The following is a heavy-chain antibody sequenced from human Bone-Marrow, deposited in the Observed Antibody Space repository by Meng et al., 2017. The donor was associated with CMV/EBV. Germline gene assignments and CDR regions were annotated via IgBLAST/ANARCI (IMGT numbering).Heavy chain of an antibody. Sequence: SETLSLTCTVSGGSISSGGYYWSWIRQHPGKGLEWIGYIYYSGSTYYNPSLKSRVTISVDTSKNQFSLKLSSVTAAATAVYYCARGLGEYQLLSFDYWGQGTLVTVSS. V-gene: IGHV4-31*03. D-gene: IGHD2-2*01. CDR2: IYYSGST. J-gene: IGHJ4*02. CDR1: GGSISSGGYY. CDR3: ARGLGEYQLLSFDY.